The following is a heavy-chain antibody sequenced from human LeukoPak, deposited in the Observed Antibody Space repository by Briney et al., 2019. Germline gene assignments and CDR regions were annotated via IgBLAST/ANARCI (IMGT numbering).Heavy chain of an antibody. J-gene: IGHJ4*02. CDR1: GIAVTTNY. Sequence: PGGSLRLSCAASGIAVTTNYLSWVRQAPGKGLEWVSVIYSGGSTSLADSVRGRFSVSRDKSKNTLYLQMNSLRVEDTAVYYCATSGNVSVGLRGLDYWGQGTLLIVSS. V-gene: IGHV3-66*01. D-gene: IGHD3-10*01. CDR3: ATSGNVSVGLRGLDY. CDR2: IYSGGST.